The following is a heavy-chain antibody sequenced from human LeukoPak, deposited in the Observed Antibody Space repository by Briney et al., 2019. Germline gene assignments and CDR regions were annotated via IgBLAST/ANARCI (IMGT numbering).Heavy chain of an antibody. D-gene: IGHD1-26*01. CDR2: IKQDGSEK. V-gene: IGHV3-7*01. Sequence: GGSLRLSCVASGFTFSSYSMRWVRQAPGKGLEWVANIKQDGSEKYYVDSVKGRFTISRDNAKNSLYLQMNSLRAADTAVYYCARGSYGAFDIWGQGTMVTVSS. J-gene: IGHJ3*02. CDR3: ARGSYGAFDI. CDR1: GFTFSSYS.